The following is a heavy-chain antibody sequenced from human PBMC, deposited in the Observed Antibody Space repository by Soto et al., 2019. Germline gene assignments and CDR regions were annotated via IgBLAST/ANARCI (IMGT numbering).Heavy chain of an antibody. CDR3: AHRPTYGARXAP. CDR2: IFWDDDK. J-gene: IGHJ5*02. Sequence: QITLKESGPTLVKPTQTLTLTCTFSGFSLNSRAMGVGWIRQPPGKALEWLALIFWDDDKRYSPSLKDRLTXXKXXXXXXXXXXXXXXXPVDTGTYYCAHRPTYGARXAPWGQGILVTV. D-gene: IGHD5-18*01. V-gene: IGHV2-5*02. CDR1: GFSLNSRAMG.